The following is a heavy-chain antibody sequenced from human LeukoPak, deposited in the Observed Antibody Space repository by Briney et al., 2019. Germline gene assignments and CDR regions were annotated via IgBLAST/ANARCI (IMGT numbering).Heavy chain of an antibody. V-gene: IGHV3-53*01. CDR3: AKDLFYGDYPNYFDY. Sequence: SGGSLRLSCAASGFTVSSNYMTWVRQAPGKGVEWVSLIYRGASTCYSDYVKGRLTICREKNKNTPGLQKKNLRAEDKAVYYCAKDLFYGDYPNYFDYWGQGTLVTVFS. CDR1: GFTVSSNY. CDR2: IYRGAST. J-gene: IGHJ4*02. D-gene: IGHD4-17*01.